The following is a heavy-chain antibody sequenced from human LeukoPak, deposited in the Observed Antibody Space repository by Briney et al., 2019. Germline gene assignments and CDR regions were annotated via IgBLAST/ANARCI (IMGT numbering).Heavy chain of an antibody. V-gene: IGHV1-69*04. J-gene: IGHJ4*02. CDR3: ASSFRYSGYDMQNYYFDY. D-gene: IGHD5-12*01. Sequence: SVTVSCKASGYTFTNNGISWVRQAPGQGLEWMGRIIPILGIANYAQKFQGRVTITADKSTSTAYMELSSLRSEDTAVYYCASSFRYSGYDMQNYYFDYWGQGTLVTVSS. CDR2: IIPILGIA. CDR1: GYTFTNNG.